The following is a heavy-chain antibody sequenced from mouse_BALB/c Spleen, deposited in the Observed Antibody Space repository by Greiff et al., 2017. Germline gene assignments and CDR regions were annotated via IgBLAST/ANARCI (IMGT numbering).Heavy chain of an antibody. CDR1: GYTFTSYF. CDR2: INPYNDGT. J-gene: IGHJ3*01. Sequence: EVQLQESGPELVKPGASVKMSCKASGYTFTSYFMHWVKQKPGQGLEWIGYINPYNDGTKYNEKFKGKATLTSDKSSSTAYMELSSLTSEDSAVYYCARKYGNYGFAYWGQGTLVTVSA. D-gene: IGHD2-10*02. V-gene: IGHV1-14*01. CDR3: ARKYGNYGFAY.